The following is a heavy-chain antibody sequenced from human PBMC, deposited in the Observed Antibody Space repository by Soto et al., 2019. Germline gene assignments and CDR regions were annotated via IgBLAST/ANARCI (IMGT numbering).Heavy chain of an antibody. D-gene: IGHD5-12*01. V-gene: IGHV3-7*01. J-gene: IGHJ4*02. Sequence: GGSLRLSCAASGFTVSSYWMSWVRQAPGKGLEWVANIKQDGSEKYYVDSVKGRFTISRDNAKNSLYLQMNSLRAEDTAVYYCARDWPQRWLQSYFDYWGQGTLVPVSS. CDR2: IKQDGSEK. CDR1: GFTVSSYW. CDR3: ARDWPQRWLQSYFDY.